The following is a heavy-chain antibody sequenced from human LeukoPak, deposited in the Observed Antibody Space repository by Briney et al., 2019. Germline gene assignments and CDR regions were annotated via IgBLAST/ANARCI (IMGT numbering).Heavy chain of an antibody. CDR1: GFTFSSYA. D-gene: IGHD6-19*01. V-gene: IGHV3-48*04. CDR3: ARMGYSSGWLG. Sequence: GGSLRLSCAASGFTFSSYAMNWVRQAPGKGLEWVSYISSSGSTIYYADSVKGRFTISRDNAENSLYLQMNSLRVEDTAVYYCARMGYSSGWLGWGQGTLVTVSS. J-gene: IGHJ4*02. CDR2: ISSSGSTI.